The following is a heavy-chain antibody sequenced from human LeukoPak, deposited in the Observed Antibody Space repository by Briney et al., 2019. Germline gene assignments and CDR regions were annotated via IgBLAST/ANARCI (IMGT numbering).Heavy chain of an antibody. J-gene: IGHJ4*02. CDR3: ARHYLGGNYPDYFNH. CDR1: GGSVTSYY. D-gene: IGHD1-26*01. Sequence: SETLSLTCTVSGGSVTSYYWSWIRQPPGKGLEWIGYIYYSGSTNYNPSLKSRVTISVDTSTNQFSLKLSSVTAADTAVYYCARHYLGGNYPDYFNHWGQGTLVTVSS. CDR2: IYYSGST. V-gene: IGHV4-59*02.